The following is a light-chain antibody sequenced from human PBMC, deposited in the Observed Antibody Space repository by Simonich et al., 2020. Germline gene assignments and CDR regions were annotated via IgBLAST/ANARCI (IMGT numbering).Light chain of an antibody. Sequence: NFMLTQPHSGSESPGKTVTISCTRRIGSIASNYVQWYQQRPGSAPTTVIYEDNQRPSGVPDRFSGSIDSSSNSASLTISGLKTEDEADYYCQSYDSSNWVFGGGTKLTVL. J-gene: IGLJ3*02. CDR1: IGSIASNY. CDR3: QSYDSSNWV. V-gene: IGLV6-57*03. CDR2: EDN.